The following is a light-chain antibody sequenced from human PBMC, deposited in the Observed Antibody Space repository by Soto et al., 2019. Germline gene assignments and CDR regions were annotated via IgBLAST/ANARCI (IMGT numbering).Light chain of an antibody. CDR2: EVN. Sequence: QSVLTQPPSASGSPGQSVAISCTGASSDVGGYDFVSWYQQHPGKAPKLLIYEVNKRPSGVPDRFSGSKSGNTASLTVSGLQAEDEGDYFCSSFVGSTHQGVFGGGTKVTVL. V-gene: IGLV2-8*01. CDR3: SSFVGSTHQGV. CDR1: SSDVGGYDF. J-gene: IGLJ2*01.